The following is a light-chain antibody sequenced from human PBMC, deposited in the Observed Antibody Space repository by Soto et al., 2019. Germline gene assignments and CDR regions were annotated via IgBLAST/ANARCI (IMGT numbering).Light chain of an antibody. CDR1: QSISNY. CDR2: EAS. V-gene: IGKV1-39*01. J-gene: IGKJ5*01. CDR3: QQSYRIPIT. Sequence: DIQMTQSPSSLSASVGDRVTITCRASQSISNYVTWYQQKPGKGPNLLIYEASTLQTGVPSRFSGSGSGTDFTLTISSLQPEDFATYFCQQSYRIPITFRQGTRVDIK.